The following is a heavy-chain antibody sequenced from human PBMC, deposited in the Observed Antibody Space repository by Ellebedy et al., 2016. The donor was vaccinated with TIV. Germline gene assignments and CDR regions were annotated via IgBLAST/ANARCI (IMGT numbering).Heavy chain of an antibody. J-gene: IGHJ4*02. CDR3: ANRAQDFGVVIHFDY. V-gene: IGHV3-23*01. CDR2: ISGSGGST. D-gene: IGHD3-3*01. CDR1: GFTFRSYA. Sequence: PGGSLRLSCAASGFTFRSYAMSWVRQAPGKGLEWVSAISGSGGSTYYADSVKGRFTISRDNSKNTLYLQMNSLRAEDTAVYYCANRAQDFGVVIHFDYWGQGTLVTVSS.